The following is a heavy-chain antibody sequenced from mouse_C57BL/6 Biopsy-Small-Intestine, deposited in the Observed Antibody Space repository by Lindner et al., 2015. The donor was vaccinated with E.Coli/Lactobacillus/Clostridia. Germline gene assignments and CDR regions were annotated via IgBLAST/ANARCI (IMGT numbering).Heavy chain of an antibody. V-gene: IGHV3-5*01. CDR2: IYYSGTI. J-gene: IGHJ3*01. D-gene: IGHD1-1*01. CDR3: ARDYYGSSAY. Sequence: EVQLQESGPGLVKPSQTVFLTCTVTGISITTGNYRWSWIRQFPGNKLEWIGCIYYSGTITYNPSLTSRTTITRDTPKNQFFLEMNSLTAEDTATYYCARDYYGSSAYWGQGTLVTVSA. CDR1: GISITTGNYR.